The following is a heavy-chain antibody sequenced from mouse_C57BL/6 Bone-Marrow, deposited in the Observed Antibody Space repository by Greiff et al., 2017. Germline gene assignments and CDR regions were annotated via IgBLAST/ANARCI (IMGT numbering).Heavy chain of an antibody. CDR1: GYAFSSSW. Sequence: QVQLQESGPELVKPGASVKISCKASGYAFSSSWMNWVKQRPGKGLEWIGRIYPGDGDTNYNGKFKGKATLTADKSSSTAYMQLSSLTSEDSAVYFCARGLLFDYWGQGTTLTVSS. D-gene: IGHD2-10*01. CDR3: ARGLLFDY. V-gene: IGHV1-82*01. J-gene: IGHJ2*01. CDR2: IYPGDGDT.